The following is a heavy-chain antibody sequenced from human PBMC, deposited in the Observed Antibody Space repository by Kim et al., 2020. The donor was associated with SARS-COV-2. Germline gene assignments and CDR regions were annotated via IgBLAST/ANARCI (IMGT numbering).Heavy chain of an antibody. J-gene: IGHJ4*02. Sequence: AQKFQGRVTITADESTSTAYMELSSLRSEDTAVYYCASNPYSSGWYRFGWWGQGTLVTVSS. V-gene: IGHV1-69*01. CDR3: ASNPYSSGWYRFGW. D-gene: IGHD6-19*01.